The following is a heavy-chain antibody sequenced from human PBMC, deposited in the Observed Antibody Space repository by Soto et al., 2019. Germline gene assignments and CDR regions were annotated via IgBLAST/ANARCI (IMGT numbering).Heavy chain of an antibody. D-gene: IGHD6-13*01. Sequence: GGSLRLSCAASGFTFSSYAMHWVRQAPGKGLEWVAVISYDGSNKYYADSVKGRFTISRDNSKNTLYLQMNSLRAEDTAVYYCARGWRWESRPGIAAAGSMDVWGQGTTVTVSS. V-gene: IGHV3-30-3*01. CDR1: GFTFSSYA. CDR2: ISYDGSNK. CDR3: ARGWRWESRPGIAAAGSMDV. J-gene: IGHJ6*02.